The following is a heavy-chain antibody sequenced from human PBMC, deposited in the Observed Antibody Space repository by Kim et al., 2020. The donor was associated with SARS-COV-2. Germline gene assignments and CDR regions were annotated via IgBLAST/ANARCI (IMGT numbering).Heavy chain of an antibody. CDR2: ISYDGSNK. CDR1: GFTFSSYA. V-gene: IGHV3-30*04. Sequence: GGSLRLSCAASGFTFSSYAMHWVRQAPGKGLEWVAVISYDGSNKYYADSVKGRFTISRDNSKNTLYLQMNSLRAEDTAVYYCARDLIATGYEWYYYYYYGMDVWGQGTTVTVSS. D-gene: IGHD5-12*01. CDR3: ARDLIATGYEWYYYYYYGMDV. J-gene: IGHJ6*02.